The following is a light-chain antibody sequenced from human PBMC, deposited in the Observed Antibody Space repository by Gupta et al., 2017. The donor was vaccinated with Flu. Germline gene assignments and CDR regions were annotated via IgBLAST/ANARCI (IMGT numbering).Light chain of an antibody. Sequence: GTLSLPPGERATLSCRASQSVSSSYLAWYQQKPGQAPRLLIYGASSRATGIPDRFSGSGSGTDFTLTISRLEPEDFAVYYCQQDGNFPRNFGHGTKVAIK. V-gene: IGKV3-20*01. J-gene: IGKJ3*01. CDR3: QQDGNFPRN. CDR1: QSVSSSY. CDR2: GAS.